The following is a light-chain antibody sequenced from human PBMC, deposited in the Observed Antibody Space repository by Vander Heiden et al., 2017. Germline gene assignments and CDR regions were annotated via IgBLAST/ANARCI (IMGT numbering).Light chain of an antibody. V-gene: IGKV1-39*01. Sequence: DIQMTQSPSSLSASVGDRVTITCRASQGSGNYVDWYRHKPGKATPLRIYAALTLHSGGASRFSGSGSGTDFTLTISSLQPEDFATYYCQQSYTSPPHTFGQGTKLEIK. CDR1: QGSGNY. CDR2: AAL. J-gene: IGKJ2*01. CDR3: QQSYTSPPHT.